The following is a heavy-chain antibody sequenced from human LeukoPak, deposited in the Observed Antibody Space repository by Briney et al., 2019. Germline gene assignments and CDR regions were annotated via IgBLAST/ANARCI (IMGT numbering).Heavy chain of an antibody. V-gene: IGHV4-30-2*01. CDR1: GGSISSGGYY. D-gene: IGHD6-19*01. CDR2: IYHSGST. J-gene: IGHJ6*03. Sequence: PSQTLSLTCTVSGGSISSGGYYWSWIRQPPGKGLEWIGYIYHSGSTYYNPSLKSRVTMSVDTSKNQFSLKLSSVTAADTAVYYCARGSGIAVAEGDYYYYMDVWGKGTTVTVSS. CDR3: ARGSGIAVAEGDYYYYMDV.